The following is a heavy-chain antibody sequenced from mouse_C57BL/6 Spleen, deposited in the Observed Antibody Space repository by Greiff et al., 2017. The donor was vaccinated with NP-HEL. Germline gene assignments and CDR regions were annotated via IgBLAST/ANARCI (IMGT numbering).Heavy chain of an antibody. Sequence: EVQRVESGTVLARPGASVKMSCKTSGYTFTSYWMHWVKQRPGQGLEWIGAIYPGNSDTSYNQKFKGKAKLAAVTSASTAYMELSSLTNEDSAVYYCTTTVVATNWYFDVWGTGTTVTVSS. D-gene: IGHD1-1*01. V-gene: IGHV1-5*01. J-gene: IGHJ1*03. CDR2: IYPGNSDT. CDR3: TTTVVATNWYFDV. CDR1: GYTFTSYW.